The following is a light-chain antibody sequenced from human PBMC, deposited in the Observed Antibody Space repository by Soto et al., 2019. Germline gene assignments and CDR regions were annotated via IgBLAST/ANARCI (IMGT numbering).Light chain of an antibody. J-gene: IGLJ2*01. Sequence: QAVVTQEPSLTVSPGGTVTLTCGSSTGAVTSGHYPYWFQQKPGQAPRTLIYDTSDTYSWTPARFSGSLLGGKAALTLSGAQPEDEADYYCLLSYSGARVFGGGTQLTVL. CDR1: TGAVTSGHY. CDR3: LLSYSGARV. V-gene: IGLV7-46*01. CDR2: DTS.